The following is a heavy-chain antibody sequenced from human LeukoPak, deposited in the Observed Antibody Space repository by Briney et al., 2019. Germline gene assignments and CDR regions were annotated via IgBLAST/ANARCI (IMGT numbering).Heavy chain of an antibody. J-gene: IGHJ3*02. CDR3: AREIDAFDI. CDR2: IYHSGST. CDR1: GGSISSYY. V-gene: IGHV4-59*01. Sequence: SETLSLTCTVSGGSISSYYWSWIRQPPGRGLEWIGYIYHSGSTNYNPSLKSRVTISVDTSKNQFSLKLSSVTAADTAVYYCAREIDAFDIWGQGTMVTVSS.